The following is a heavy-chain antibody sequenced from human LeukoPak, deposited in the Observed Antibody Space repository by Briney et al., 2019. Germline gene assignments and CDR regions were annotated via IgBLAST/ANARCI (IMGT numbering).Heavy chain of an antibody. V-gene: IGHV3-21*01. Sequence: GGSLRLSCVASGFTLSTYSMNWVRQAPGKGLEWVSSISSSSGYVYYADSVKGRFTISRDNAKNSLYLQMSSLRAEDTAVYYCARDGGYCSGGSCNNWFDPWGQGTLVTVSS. J-gene: IGHJ5*02. D-gene: IGHD2-15*01. CDR2: ISSSSGYV. CDR1: GFTLSTYS. CDR3: ARDGGYCSGGSCNNWFDP.